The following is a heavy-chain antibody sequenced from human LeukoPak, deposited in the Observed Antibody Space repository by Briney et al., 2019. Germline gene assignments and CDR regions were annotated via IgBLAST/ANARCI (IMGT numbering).Heavy chain of an antibody. V-gene: IGHV3-30*02. J-gene: IGHJ4*02. CDR2: IQYDGSNK. Sequence: PGGSLRLSCAASGFTFSTHGMHWVRQAPGKGLEWVAFIQYDGSNKYYADSVKGRFTISRDTSKNTLYLQMNSLRAEDTAVYYCAISRGAVAARFDCWGQGTLVTVSS. CDR3: AISRGAVAARFDC. D-gene: IGHD6-19*01. CDR1: GFTFSTHG.